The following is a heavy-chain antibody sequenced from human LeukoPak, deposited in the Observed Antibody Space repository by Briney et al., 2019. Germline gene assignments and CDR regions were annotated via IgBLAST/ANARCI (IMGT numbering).Heavy chain of an antibody. CDR1: GGSFSGYY. D-gene: IGHD4-17*01. Sequence: SETLSLTCAVYGGSFSGYYLSWIRQPPGKGLEWIGEINHSGSTNYNPSLKSRVTISVDTSKNQFSLKLSSVTAADTAVYYCARSAEAVTTTSDGMDVWGQGTTVTVSS. CDR2: INHSGST. V-gene: IGHV4-34*01. CDR3: ARSAEAVTTTSDGMDV. J-gene: IGHJ6*02.